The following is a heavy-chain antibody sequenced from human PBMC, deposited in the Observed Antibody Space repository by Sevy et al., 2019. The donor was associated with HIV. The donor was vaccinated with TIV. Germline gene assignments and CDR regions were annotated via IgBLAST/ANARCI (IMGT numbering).Heavy chain of an antibody. V-gene: IGHV4-59*01. J-gene: IGHJ3*02. CDR2: IYYSGST. CDR1: GGSISSYY. D-gene: IGHD3-3*01. Sequence: SETLSLTCTVSGGSISSYYWSWIRQPPGKGLEWIGYIYYSGSTNYNPSLKSRVTISVDTSKNQFYLKLSSVTAADTAVYYCASGSITIFGVVIHDAFDIWGQGTMVTVSS. CDR3: ASGSITIFGVVIHDAFDI.